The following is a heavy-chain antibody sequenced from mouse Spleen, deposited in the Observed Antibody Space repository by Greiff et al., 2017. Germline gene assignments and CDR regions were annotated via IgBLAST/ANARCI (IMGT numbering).Heavy chain of an antibody. CDR3: ALIHYYGPFAY. CDR1: GFNIKNTD. D-gene: IGHD1-2*01. Sequence: VQLQQSVAELVRPGASVKLSCTASGFNIKNTDMHWVKQRPEQGLEWIGRIDTANGNTKYAPKFQGKATITTDTSSNTVSLQLSSLTSEDTAIYYCALIHYYGPFAYWGQGTLVTVSA. J-gene: IGHJ3*01. V-gene: IGHV14-3*01. CDR2: IDTANGNT.